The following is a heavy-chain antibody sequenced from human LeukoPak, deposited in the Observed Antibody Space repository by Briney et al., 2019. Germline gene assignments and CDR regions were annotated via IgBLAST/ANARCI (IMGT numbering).Heavy chain of an antibody. D-gene: IGHD2/OR15-2a*01. CDR1: GFTFTNFG. CDR3: AKPRREYFYYYYMGV. V-gene: IGHV3-30*18. Sequence: GGSLRLSCATSGFTFTNFGLHWVRQAPGKGLEWVALISYDGIDTYYADSVKGRFTISRDDSNNTLYLQMDSLRPEDTAVYFCAKPRREYFYYYYMGVWGEGTTVTVSS. CDR2: ISYDGIDT. J-gene: IGHJ6*03.